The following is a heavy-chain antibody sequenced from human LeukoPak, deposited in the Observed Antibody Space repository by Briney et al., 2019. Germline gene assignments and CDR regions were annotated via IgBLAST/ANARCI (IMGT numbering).Heavy chain of an antibody. CDR3: AKDDYYDTSGYRD. D-gene: IGHD3-22*01. V-gene: IGHV3-11*01. J-gene: IGHJ4*02. CDR2: ISSSGSTI. CDR1: GFTFSDYY. Sequence: GGSLRLSCAASGFTFSDYYMRWIRQAPGKGLEWVSYISSSGSTIYYADSVKGRFTISRDNAKNSLYLQMNSLRAEDTAVYYCAKDDYYDTSGYRDWGQGTLVTVSS.